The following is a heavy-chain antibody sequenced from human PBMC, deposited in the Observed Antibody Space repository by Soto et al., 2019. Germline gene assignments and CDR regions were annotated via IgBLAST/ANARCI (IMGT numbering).Heavy chain of an antibody. V-gene: IGHV5-51*01. D-gene: IGHD1-20*01. CDR2: IHPGNSDT. J-gene: IGHJ3*02. CDR3: ARRDNAFDT. Sequence: GESLKISCKGAGYSFTTYWIGWVRQMPGKGLEWMGIIHPGNSDTRYSPSFQGQVTISVDKSVSTAYLQWSSLKASDTAMYYCARRDNAFDTWGQGTIVTVSS. CDR1: GYSFTTYW.